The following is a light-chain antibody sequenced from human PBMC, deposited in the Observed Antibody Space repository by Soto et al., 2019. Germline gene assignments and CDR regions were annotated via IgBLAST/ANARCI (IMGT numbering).Light chain of an antibody. J-gene: IGKJ1*01. V-gene: IGKV1-5*03. CDR1: QSVTTW. Sequence: DIQMTQSPSTLSASVGDRVTITCRASQSVTTWLAWYQQKPGEAPKLLIYKASSLESGVPSRFSGSGSGTEFSLTISSLQPDDFATYYCHQYNSYPWTFGQGTKVEIK. CDR3: HQYNSYPWT. CDR2: KAS.